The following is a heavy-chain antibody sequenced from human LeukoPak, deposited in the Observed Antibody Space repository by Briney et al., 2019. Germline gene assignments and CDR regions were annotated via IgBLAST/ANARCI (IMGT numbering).Heavy chain of an antibody. J-gene: IGHJ5*02. CDR2: ISSSSSYI. CDR1: GFTFSSYS. Sequence: PGGSLRLSCAASGFTFSSYSMNWVRQAPGKGLEWVSSISSSSSYIYYADAVKGRFTISRDNAKNSLHLQMNSLRAEDTAVYYCARGGVAAAATDWFDPWGQGTLVTVSS. CDR3: ARGGVAAAATDWFDP. D-gene: IGHD6-13*01. V-gene: IGHV3-21*01.